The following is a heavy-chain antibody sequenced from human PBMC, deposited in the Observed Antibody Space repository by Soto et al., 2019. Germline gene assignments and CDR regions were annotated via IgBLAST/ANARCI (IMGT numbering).Heavy chain of an antibody. J-gene: IGHJ6*02. D-gene: IGHD2-15*01. CDR3: ARYRLYCSGGSCYRKTYYYYGMDV. Sequence: GGSLRLSCAASGFTFSSYWMSWVRQAPGKGLEWVANIKQEGSEKYYVDSVKGRFTNSRDNAKNSLYLQMNSLRAEDTAVYYCARYRLYCSGGSCYRKTYYYYGMDVWGQGTTVTVSS. V-gene: IGHV3-7*05. CDR2: IKQEGSEK. CDR1: GFTFSSYW.